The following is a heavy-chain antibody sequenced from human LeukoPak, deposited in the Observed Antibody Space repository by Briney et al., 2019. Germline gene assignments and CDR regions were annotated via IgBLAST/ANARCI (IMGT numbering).Heavy chain of an antibody. CDR1: GFTFSSYG. D-gene: IGHD4-23*01. CDR2: IWYDGSNK. J-gene: IGHJ4*02. V-gene: IGHV3-33*06. CDR3: AKDRQLHDYGGNSYYFDY. Sequence: GGSLRLSCAASGFTFSSYGMHWVRQAPGKGLGGVAVIWYDGSNKYYADSLKGRFTISRDNSKNTLYLQMNSLRAEDTAVYYCAKDRQLHDYGGNSYYFDYWGQGTLVTVSS.